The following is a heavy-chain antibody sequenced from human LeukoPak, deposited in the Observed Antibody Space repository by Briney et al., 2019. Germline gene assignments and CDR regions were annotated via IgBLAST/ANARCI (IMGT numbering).Heavy chain of an antibody. V-gene: IGHV1-18*01. J-gene: IGHJ4*02. CDR1: GYTLTTSG. CDR3: AREYRDYYDSSGNYLDF. Sequence: ASVKVSCKASGYTLTTSGISWVRQAPGQGLEWMGWIGGYNGKTNYAQKLQDRVTTTTDTSTSTAYMELRSLRSDDTAVYYCAREYRDYYDSSGNYLDFWGQGTLVTVSS. D-gene: IGHD3-22*01. CDR2: IGGYNGKT.